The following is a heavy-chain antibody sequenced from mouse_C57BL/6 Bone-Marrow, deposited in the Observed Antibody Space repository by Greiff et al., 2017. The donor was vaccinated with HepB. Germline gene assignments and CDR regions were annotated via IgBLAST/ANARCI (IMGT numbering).Heavy chain of an antibody. J-gene: IGHJ2*01. D-gene: IGHD4-1*01. CDR3: ARETGTGDFDY. CDR2: INPNYGTT. V-gene: IGHV1-39*01. Sequence: EVKLMESGPELVKPGASVKISCKASGYSFTDYNMNWVKQSNGKSLEWIGVINPNYGTTSYNQKFKGKATLTVEQSSSTAYMQLNSLTSEDSAVYYCARETGTGDFDYWGQGTTLTVSS. CDR1: GYSFTDYN.